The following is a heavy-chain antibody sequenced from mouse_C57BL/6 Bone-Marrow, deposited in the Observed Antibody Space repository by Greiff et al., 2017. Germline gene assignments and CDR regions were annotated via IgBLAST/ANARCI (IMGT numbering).Heavy chain of an antibody. J-gene: IGHJ3*01. CDR2: IRNKANGYTT. Sequence: EVKLQESGGGLVQPGGSLSLSCAASGFTFTDYYMSWVRQPPGKALEWLGFIRNKANGYTTEYSASVKGRFTISRDNSQSILYLQMKVLRAEDSATYYCARVGSLLQLTFAFWGQGTLVTVSA. V-gene: IGHV7-3*01. D-gene: IGHD1-1*01. CDR1: GFTFTDYY. CDR3: ARVGSLLQLTFAF.